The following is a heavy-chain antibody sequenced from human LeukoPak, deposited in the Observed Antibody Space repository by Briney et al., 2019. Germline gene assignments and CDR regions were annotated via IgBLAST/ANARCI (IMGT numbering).Heavy chain of an antibody. CDR3: ARVGYSYDIGLGAFDI. Sequence: PSETLSLTCTVSGGSVSSGRYYWSWIRQPPGKGLEWIGYIYYSGSTNYNPSLKSRVTISVDTSKNQFSLKLSSVTAADTAVYYCARVGYSYDIGLGAFDIWGQGTMVTVSS. J-gene: IGHJ3*02. CDR1: GGSVSSGRYY. V-gene: IGHV4-61*01. CDR2: IYYSGST. D-gene: IGHD5-18*01.